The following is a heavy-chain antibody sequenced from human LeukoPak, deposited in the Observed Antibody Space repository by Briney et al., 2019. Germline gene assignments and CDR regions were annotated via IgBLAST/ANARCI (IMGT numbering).Heavy chain of an antibody. Sequence: SETLSLTCAVYGGSFSGYYWSWIRQPPGKGLEWIGEINHSGSTNYNPSLESRVTISVDTSKNQFSLKLSSVTAADTAVYYCARGRRRTARVEGVDYWGQGTLVTVSS. CDR3: ARGRRRTARVEGVDY. D-gene: IGHD3-3*01. V-gene: IGHV4-34*01. CDR1: GGSFSGYY. CDR2: INHSGST. J-gene: IGHJ4*02.